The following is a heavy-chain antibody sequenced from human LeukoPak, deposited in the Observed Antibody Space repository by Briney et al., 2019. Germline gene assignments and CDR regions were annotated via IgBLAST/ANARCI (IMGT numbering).Heavy chain of an antibody. CDR3: TRDLSMIFGGVNFDS. V-gene: IGHV3-48*01. D-gene: IGHD3-16*01. CDR1: GFSLTTYG. Sequence: PGGSLRLSCAASGFSLTTYGMNWVRQAPGKGPEWVSYISTTGTNTHYADSVKGRFTISRDNAKNSVDLHLSSLRAEDTAVYYCTRDLSMIFGGVNFDSWGQGTLVTVSS. J-gene: IGHJ4*02. CDR2: ISTTGTNT.